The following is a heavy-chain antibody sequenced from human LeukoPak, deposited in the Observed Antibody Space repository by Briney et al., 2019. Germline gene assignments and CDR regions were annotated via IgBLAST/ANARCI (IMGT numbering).Heavy chain of an antibody. J-gene: IGHJ3*02. CDR3: AKKLWPHDAFDI. V-gene: IGHV4-59*12. CDR1: GVSMRDYY. Sequence: SETLSLTCSVSGVSMRDYYWIWIRQPPGRGLEWIGYINYSGATNYTPSLKSRVTISVDKSKKQFSLKLRSVTAADTAVYYRAKKLWPHDAFDIWGHGTLVTVYS. CDR2: INYSGAT. D-gene: IGHD2/OR15-2a*01.